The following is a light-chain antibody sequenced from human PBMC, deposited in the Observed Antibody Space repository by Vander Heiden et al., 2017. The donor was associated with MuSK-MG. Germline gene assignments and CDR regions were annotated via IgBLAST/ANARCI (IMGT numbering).Light chain of an antibody. V-gene: IGKV3-20*01. CDR1: QSVSSSY. Sequence: EIVLTQSPGTLSLPPGERATLSCRASQSVSSSYLAWYQQKPGQAPRLLIYGASSRATGIPDRFSGSGYGTDFTLTISRREPEDFAVYYCQQYGSSPPVTFGGGTKVEIK. CDR3: QQYGSSPPVT. J-gene: IGKJ4*01. CDR2: GAS.